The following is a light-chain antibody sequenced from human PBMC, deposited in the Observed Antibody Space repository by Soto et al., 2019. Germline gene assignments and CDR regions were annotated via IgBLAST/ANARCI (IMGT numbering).Light chain of an antibody. CDR2: DVS. V-gene: IGLV2-11*01. J-gene: IGLJ1*01. CDR3: CSHAGSYTYV. CDR1: SSDVGGYNY. Sequence: QSALTQPRSVSGSPGQSVTISCTGTSSDVGGYNYVSWYRQHPGKAPKVMIYDVSKRPSGAPDRFSGSKSGNTASLTISGLQAEDEADYYCCSHAGSYTYVFGTGTKLTVL.